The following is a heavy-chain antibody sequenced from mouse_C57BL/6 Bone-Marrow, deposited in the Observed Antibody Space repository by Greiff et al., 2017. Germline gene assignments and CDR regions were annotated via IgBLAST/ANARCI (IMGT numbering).Heavy chain of an antibody. Sequence: QVQLKESGPGLVAPSQSLSITCTVSGFSLTSYAISWVRQPPGQGLEWLGVIWTGGGTNYNSAIIARRSISKDKTKSQLLLKMNSLQTGDTARYYCASDYWAYWGKGTMVTVSA. CDR2: IWTGGGT. D-gene: IGHD1-1*02. CDR3: ASDYWAY. J-gene: IGHJ3*01. V-gene: IGHV2-9-1*01. CDR1: GFSLTSYA.